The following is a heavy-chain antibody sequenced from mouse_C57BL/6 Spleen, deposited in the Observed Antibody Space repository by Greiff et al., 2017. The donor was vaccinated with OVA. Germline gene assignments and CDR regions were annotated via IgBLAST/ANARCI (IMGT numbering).Heavy chain of an antibody. J-gene: IGHJ1*03. V-gene: IGHV5-4*03. CDR2: ISDGGSYT. D-gene: IGHD3-3*01. CDR3: ARGGDVSFDV. Sequence: EVKLMESGGGLVKPGGSLKLSCAASGFTFSSYAMSWVRQTPEKRLEWVATISDGGSYTYYPDNVKGRFTISRDNAKNNLYLQMSHLKSEDTAMYYCARGGDVSFDVWGTGTTVTVSS. CDR1: GFTFSSYA.